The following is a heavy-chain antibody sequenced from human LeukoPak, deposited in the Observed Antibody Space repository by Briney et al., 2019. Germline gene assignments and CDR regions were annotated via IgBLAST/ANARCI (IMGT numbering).Heavy chain of an antibody. CDR1: GFTFSDYA. V-gene: IGHV3-48*01. D-gene: IGHD7-27*01. J-gene: IGHJ4*02. CDR3: ARDLNWGFDY. CDR2: INGDSGLI. Sequence: AGGSLRLSCAASGFTFSDYAMNWVRQAPMKGLEWVSHINGDSGLIDYAGSVRGRFTISRDNAQNSLYLQMSSLRAEDTAVYYCARDLNWGFDYWGQGILVTVSS.